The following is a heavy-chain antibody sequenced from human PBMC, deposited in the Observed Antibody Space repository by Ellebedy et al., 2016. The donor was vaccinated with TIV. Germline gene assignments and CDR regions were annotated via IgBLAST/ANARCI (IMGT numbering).Heavy chain of an antibody. Sequence: AASVKVSCNTSGYTFTDYYIHWARHAPGQVLEWMAWINPDSGGTNYAQKFQGRVTVTRDTSTSTAFLELSRLRSDDTAVYYCTRDLTNIVSGDYWGQGTLVTVSS. V-gene: IGHV1-2*02. CDR2: INPDSGGT. J-gene: IGHJ4*02. D-gene: IGHD5/OR15-5a*01. CDR3: TRDLTNIVSGDY. CDR1: GYTFTDYY.